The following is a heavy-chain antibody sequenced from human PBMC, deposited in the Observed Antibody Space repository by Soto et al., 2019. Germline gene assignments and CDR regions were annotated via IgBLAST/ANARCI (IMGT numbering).Heavy chain of an antibody. CDR3: AREDYSSSWPRVYFDY. CDR2: IWYDGSNK. Sequence: GGSLRLSCASSGFTFSSYGMHCFRQAPGKGLEWVAVIWYDGSNKYYADSVKGRFTISRDNSKNTLYLQMNSLRAEDTAVYYCAREDYSSSWPRVYFDYWGQGTLVTVSS. D-gene: IGHD6-13*01. CDR1: GFTFSSYG. J-gene: IGHJ4*02. V-gene: IGHV3-33*01.